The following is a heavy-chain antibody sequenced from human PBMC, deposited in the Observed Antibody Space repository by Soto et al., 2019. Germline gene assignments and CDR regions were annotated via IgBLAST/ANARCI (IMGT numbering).Heavy chain of an antibody. CDR2: IYYSGST. D-gene: IGHD3-10*01. CDR1: GGSISSYY. V-gene: IGHV4-59*01. Sequence: SETLSLTCTVSGGSISSYYWSWIRQPPGKGLERIGYIYYSGSTNYNPSLKSRVTISVDTSKNQFSLKLSSVTAADTAVYYCARARTSGWFGEVSPLNWFDPWGQGTLVTVSS. J-gene: IGHJ5*02. CDR3: ARARTSGWFGEVSPLNWFDP.